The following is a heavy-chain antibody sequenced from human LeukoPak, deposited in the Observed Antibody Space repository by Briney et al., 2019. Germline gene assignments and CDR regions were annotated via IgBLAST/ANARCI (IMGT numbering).Heavy chain of an antibody. CDR3: AREGDSSSVGWFDP. Sequence: SETLSLTCTVSGGSISSYYWGRIRQPPGKGLEWIGNIYHSGRTYYNPSPKSRVTISVDTSKNQFSLKLSSVTAADTAVYYCAREGDSSSVGWFDPWGQGTLVTVSS. J-gene: IGHJ5*02. V-gene: IGHV4-38-2*02. CDR2: IYHSGRT. CDR1: GGSISSYY. D-gene: IGHD6-13*01.